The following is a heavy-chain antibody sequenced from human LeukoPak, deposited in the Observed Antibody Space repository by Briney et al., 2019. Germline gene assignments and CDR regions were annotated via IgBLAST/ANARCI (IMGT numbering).Heavy chain of an antibody. CDR1: GDSVSINSAA. V-gene: IGHV6-1*01. CDR2: TYYRSKWYN. D-gene: IGHD6-19*01. Sequence: SQILSLTCAISGDSVSINSAAWNWIRQSPSRGLEWLGRTYYRSKWYNDYAVSVKSRITINPDTSKNQFSLQLNSVTPEDTAVYYCARDRGIAVAVHYYYYGMDVWGQGTTVTVSS. CDR3: ARDRGIAVAVHYYYYGMDV. J-gene: IGHJ6*02.